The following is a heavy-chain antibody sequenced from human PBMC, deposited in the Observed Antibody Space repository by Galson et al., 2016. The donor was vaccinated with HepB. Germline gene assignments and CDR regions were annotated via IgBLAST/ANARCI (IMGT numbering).Heavy chain of an antibody. V-gene: IGHV3-23*01. CDR1: GFTFGSYA. D-gene: IGHD5-12*01. Sequence: SLRLSCAASGFTFGSYAMTWVRQAPGKGLEWVSSIEGSGFSTYYANSVKGRFTISRDNSKNTLYLQVNSLTAEDTAVYYCAQKWLRFDSWGQGTLVTVSS. J-gene: IGHJ5*01. CDR2: IEGSGFST. CDR3: AQKWLRFDS.